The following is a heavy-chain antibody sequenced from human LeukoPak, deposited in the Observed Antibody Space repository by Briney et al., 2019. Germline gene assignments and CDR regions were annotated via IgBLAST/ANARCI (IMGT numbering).Heavy chain of an antibody. Sequence: ASVKVSCKASGYTFTSYYMHWVRQAPAQGLEWMGIINPSGGSTSYAQQFQGRVTMTRDTSTSTVYMDLSSLGSEDTAVYYCARGGAAAGSRFDYWGQGTLVTVSS. CDR1: GYTFTSYY. CDR2: INPSGGST. CDR3: ARGGAAAGSRFDY. D-gene: IGHD6-13*01. V-gene: IGHV1-46*03. J-gene: IGHJ4*02.